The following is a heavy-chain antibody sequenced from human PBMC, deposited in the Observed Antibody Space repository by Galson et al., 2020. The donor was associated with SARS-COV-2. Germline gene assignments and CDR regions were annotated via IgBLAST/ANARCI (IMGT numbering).Heavy chain of an antibody. CDR3: AKEGIDCSSTSCYEGWVYYYYGMDV. CDR2: ISYDGSNK. V-gene: IGHV3-30*18. J-gene: IGHJ6*02. CDR1: GFTFSSYG. D-gene: IGHD2-2*01. Sequence: GESLKISCAASGFTFSSYGMHWVRQAPGKGLEWVAVISYDGSNKYYADSVKGRFTISRDNSKKTLYLQMNSLRAEDTAVYYCAKEGIDCSSTSCYEGWVYYYYGMDVWGQGTTVTVSS.